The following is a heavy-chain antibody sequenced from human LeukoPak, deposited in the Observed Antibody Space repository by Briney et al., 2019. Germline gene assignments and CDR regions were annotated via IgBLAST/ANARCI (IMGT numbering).Heavy chain of an antibody. CDR2: INQDGTEK. D-gene: IGHD6-13*01. CDR1: GFTFSSYW. J-gene: IGHJ4*02. V-gene: IGHV3-7*03. Sequence: GGSLRLSCAASGFTFSSYWMSWVRRAPGEGLEWVAKINQDGTEKAYVDSVRGRFTISRDNAKNSLFLQMNSLRAEDTAVYYWARGPLIAAAGTWWGQGTLVTVSS. CDR3: ARGPLIAAAGTW.